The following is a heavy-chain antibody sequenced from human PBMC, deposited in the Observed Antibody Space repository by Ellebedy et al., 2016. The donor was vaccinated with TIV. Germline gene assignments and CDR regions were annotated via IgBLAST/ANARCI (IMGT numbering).Heavy chain of an antibody. V-gene: IGHV1-2*04. Sequence: AASVKVSCKASGYTFTSYDINWVRQASGQGLEWMGWINPNSGGTNYAQQFQGWVTMTRDTSISTAYMELSRLRSDDTAVYYCARDLEGYCSSTSCYGFGRLDYWGQGTLVTVSS. CDR3: ARDLEGYCSSTSCYGFGRLDY. CDR1: GYTFTSYD. CDR2: INPNSGGT. D-gene: IGHD2-2*01. J-gene: IGHJ4*02.